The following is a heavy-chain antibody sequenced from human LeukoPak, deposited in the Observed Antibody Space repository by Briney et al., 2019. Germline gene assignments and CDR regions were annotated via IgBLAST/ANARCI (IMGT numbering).Heavy chain of an antibody. J-gene: IGHJ4*02. Sequence: SETLSLTCTVYGGSFSGRYWSWIRQPPGRGLEWVGEINHSGGTNYNPSLKSRVTISVDTSKNQFSLKLNSVTAADTAVYYCARGSAGATLDYWGQGALVTVSS. V-gene: IGHV4-34*01. CDR2: INHSGGT. CDR3: ARGSAGATLDY. D-gene: IGHD1-26*01. CDR1: GGSFSGRY.